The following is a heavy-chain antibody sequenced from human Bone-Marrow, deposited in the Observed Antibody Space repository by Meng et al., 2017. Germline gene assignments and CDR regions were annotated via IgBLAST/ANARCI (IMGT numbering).Heavy chain of an antibody. V-gene: IGHV4-4*02. D-gene: IGHD1-26*01. J-gene: IGHJ5*02. CDR1: GGSISSSNW. CDR3: ARGQYFSWWELLPAFWFDP. CDR2: IYHRGST. Sequence: PDPRLVKPSGTPSLTLAVSGGSISSSNWWSWGRQPPWKGLEWIGEIYHRGSTNYNPSLKSRVTISVDKSKNQFSLKLSSVTAADTAVYYCARGQYFSWWELLPAFWFDPWGQGTLVTVSS.